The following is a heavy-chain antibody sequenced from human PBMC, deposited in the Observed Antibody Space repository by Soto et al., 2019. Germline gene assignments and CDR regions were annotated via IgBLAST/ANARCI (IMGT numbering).Heavy chain of an antibody. J-gene: IGHJ4*02. CDR2: IDNSGST. CDR1: GGSISNYL. V-gene: IGHV4-4*07. CDR3: ARGGQDFWSGPFDY. Sequence: SETLSLTCTVSGGSISNYLCNWIRQPAGKGLEWIGRIDNSGSTNYNPSLKSRITMSADTSRNQFSLKLNSVTAADTAVYYCARGGQDFWSGPFDYWGQGALVTVSS. D-gene: IGHD3-3*01.